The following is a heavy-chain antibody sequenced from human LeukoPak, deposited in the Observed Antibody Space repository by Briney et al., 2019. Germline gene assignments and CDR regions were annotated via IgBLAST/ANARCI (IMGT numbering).Heavy chain of an antibody. D-gene: IGHD1-26*01. CDR3: AKGYLVGATATYYFDY. CDR1: GFTFSTYG. V-gene: IGHV3-30*18. J-gene: IGHJ4*02. CDR2: ISYDGSDK. Sequence: GGSLRLSCAVSGFTFSTYGMHWVRQAPGKGLEWAAVISYDGSDKYYADSVKGRFTVSRDNSRNTLYLQMNSLRPEDTAVYYCAKGYLVGATATYYFDYWGQGTLVTVSS.